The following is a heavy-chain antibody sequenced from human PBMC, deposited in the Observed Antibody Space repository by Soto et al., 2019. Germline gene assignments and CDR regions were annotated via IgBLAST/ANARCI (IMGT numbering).Heavy chain of an antibody. V-gene: IGHV3-48*02. D-gene: IGHD6-19*01. CDR1: GFTFSSYS. CDR2: ISSSSSTI. Sequence: QPGGSLRLSCAASGFTFSSYSMNWVRQAPGKGLEWVSYISSSSSTIYYADSVKGRFTISRDNAKNSLYLQMNSLRDEDTAVYYCARDIRAVAYTYNWFDPWGQGTLVTVSS. CDR3: ARDIRAVAYTYNWFDP. J-gene: IGHJ5*02.